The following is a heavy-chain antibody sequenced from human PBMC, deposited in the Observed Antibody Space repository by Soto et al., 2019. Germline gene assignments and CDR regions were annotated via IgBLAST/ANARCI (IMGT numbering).Heavy chain of an antibody. CDR3: ARDLTYSSSPDNWFDP. J-gene: IGHJ5*02. V-gene: IGHV1-18*01. CDR2: ISAYNGNT. CDR1: GYTFTSYG. Sequence: ASVKVSCKASGYTFTSYGISWVRQAPGQGLEWMGLISAYNGNTNYAQKLQGRVTMTTDTSTSTAYMELRSLRSDDTAVYYCARDLTYSSSPDNWFDPWGQGTLVTVSS. D-gene: IGHD6-13*01.